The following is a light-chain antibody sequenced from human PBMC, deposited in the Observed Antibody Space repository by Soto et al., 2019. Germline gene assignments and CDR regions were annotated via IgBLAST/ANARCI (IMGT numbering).Light chain of an antibody. CDR3: CSYAGSSTLYV. J-gene: IGLJ1*01. CDR2: EGS. Sequence: QAVLAPPSPLSGVPRQSDTIPRPGNNSDVGSYNLVSWYQQHPGKAPKLMIYEGSKRPSGVSNRFSGSKSGNTASLTISGLQAEDEADYYCCSYAGSSTLYVFGTGNKVTVL. V-gene: IGLV2-23*01. CDR1: NSDVGSYNL.